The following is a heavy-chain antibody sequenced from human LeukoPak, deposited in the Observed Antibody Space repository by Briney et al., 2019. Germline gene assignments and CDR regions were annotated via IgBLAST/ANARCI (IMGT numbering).Heavy chain of an antibody. CDR2: INPNSGGT. CDR3: ARSPQNSVIAAAGIDY. V-gene: IGHV1-2*02. J-gene: IGHJ4*02. CDR1: GYTFTGYY. D-gene: IGHD6-13*01. Sequence: ASVKVSCKASGYTFTGYYVHWVRQAPGQGLEWMGWINPNSGGTNYAQKFQGRVTMTRDTSISTAYMELSRLRSDDTAVYYCARSPQNSVIAAAGIDYWGQGTLVTVSS.